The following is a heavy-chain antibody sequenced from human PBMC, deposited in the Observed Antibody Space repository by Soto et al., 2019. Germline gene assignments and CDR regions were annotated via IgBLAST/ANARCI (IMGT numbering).Heavy chain of an antibody. D-gene: IGHD3-22*01. CDR3: ARDTSGYYWFDS. J-gene: IGHJ5*01. CDR2: VCHSGTA. V-gene: IGHV4-39*06. Sequence: SETLSLTCSVSDGSVNTGNYYWSWIRQTPGKGLEWIASVCHSGTAYYNPSLKSRVTVSVDTSKNEFPLNLSSVTAADTAVYCCARDTSGYYWFDSWGQGTLVTVSS. CDR1: DGSVNTGNYY.